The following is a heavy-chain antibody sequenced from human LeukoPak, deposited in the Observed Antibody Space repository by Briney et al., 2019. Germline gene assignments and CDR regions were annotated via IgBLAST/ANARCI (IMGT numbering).Heavy chain of an antibody. CDR1: GGSISSGGYY. Sequence: SETLSLTCTVSGGSISSGGYYWSWIRQHPGKGLEWIGYIYYSGSTNYNPSLKSRVTMSVDTSKNQFPLKLSSVTAADTAVYYCARDDVGVAARPASSYWYFDLWGRGTLVTVSS. J-gene: IGHJ2*01. V-gene: IGHV4-61*08. CDR2: IYYSGST. D-gene: IGHD6-6*01. CDR3: ARDDVGVAARPASSYWYFDL.